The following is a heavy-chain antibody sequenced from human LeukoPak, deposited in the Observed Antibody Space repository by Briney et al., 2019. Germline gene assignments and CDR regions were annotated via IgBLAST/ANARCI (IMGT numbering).Heavy chain of an antibody. D-gene: IGHD5-12*01. CDR3: ARDSSWLRLGFDP. Sequence: ASVKVSCKASGGTFISYAISWVRQAPGQGLEWMGGVIPIFGTANYAQKFQGRVTITADESTSTAYMELSSLRSEDTAVYYCARDSSWLRLGFDPWGQGTLVTVSS. CDR2: VIPIFGTA. J-gene: IGHJ5*02. CDR1: GGTFISYA. V-gene: IGHV1-69*13.